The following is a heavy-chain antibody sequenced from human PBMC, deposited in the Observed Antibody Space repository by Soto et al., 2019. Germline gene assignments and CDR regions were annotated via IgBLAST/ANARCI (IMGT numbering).Heavy chain of an antibody. Sequence: DIPADTCTVAGGSGSRSSYCWGWNRKNPVMGRGLFGTIYFRENTYYNPSLLSRVAISRDNAMNSLYVQINTLRAEDTAFFFCARRGRTSNVDCFDLWGHRTLVTVSS. CDR1: GGSGSRSSYC. D-gene: IGHD3-9*01. CDR3: ARRGRTSNVDCFDL. CDR2: IYFRENT. J-gene: IGHJ1*01. V-gene: IGHV4-39*05.